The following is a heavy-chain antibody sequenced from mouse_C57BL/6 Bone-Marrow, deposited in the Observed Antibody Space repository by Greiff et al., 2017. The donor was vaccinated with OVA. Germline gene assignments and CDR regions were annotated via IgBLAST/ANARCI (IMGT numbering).Heavy chain of an antibody. Sequence: QVQLQQSGPGLVQPSQSLSITCTVSGFSLTSYGVHWVRQSPGKGLEWLGVIWRGGSTDYNAAFMSRLSITKDNSKSQVFFKMNSLQADDTAIYYCAKRGDCYDEGFAYWGQGTLVTVSA. D-gene: IGHD2-12*01. V-gene: IGHV2-5*01. CDR2: IWRGGST. CDR1: GFSLTSYG. J-gene: IGHJ3*01. CDR3: AKRGDCYDEGFAY.